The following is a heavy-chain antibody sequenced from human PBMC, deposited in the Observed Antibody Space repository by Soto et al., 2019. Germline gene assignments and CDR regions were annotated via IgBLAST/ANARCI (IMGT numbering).Heavy chain of an antibody. Sequence: GGSLRLSCAASGFTFSSYGMHWVRQAPGKGLEWVAVIWYDGSNKYYADSVKGRFTISRDNSKNTLYLQMNSLRAEDTAVYYCAKPSIAAASSSPYYFDYWGQGTLVTVSS. CDR2: IWYDGSNK. J-gene: IGHJ4*02. D-gene: IGHD6-13*01. CDR3: AKPSIAAASSSPYYFDY. CDR1: GFTFSSYG. V-gene: IGHV3-33*06.